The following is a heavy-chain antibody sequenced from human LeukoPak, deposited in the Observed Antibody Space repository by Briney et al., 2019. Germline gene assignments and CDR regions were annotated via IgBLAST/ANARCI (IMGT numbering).Heavy chain of an antibody. D-gene: IGHD2-2*01. J-gene: IGHJ4*02. CDR2: ISAYNGNT. CDR3: ASLYCSSTSCPILVY. Sequence: ASVKVSCKASGYTFTSYGIIWVRQAPGQGLEWMGWISAYNGNTNYAQKLQGRVTMTTDTSTSTAYMELRSLRSDDTAVYYCASLYCSSTSCPILVYWGQGTLVTVSS. V-gene: IGHV1-18*01. CDR1: GYTFTSYG.